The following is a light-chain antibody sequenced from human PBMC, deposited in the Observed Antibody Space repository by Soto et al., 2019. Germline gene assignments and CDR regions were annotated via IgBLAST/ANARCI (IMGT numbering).Light chain of an antibody. V-gene: IGKV2-30*01. CDR1: QSLVYSDGHTY. J-gene: IGKJ2*01. Sequence: DVVMTQSPLSLPVTLGQPASISCRSSQSLVYSDGHTYLNWFQQRPGQSPRRLIYKVSNRDSGVPERFSGSGSGTDFSLKISRVEAEDVGVYYCMQDARWPYTFGQGTKLEIK. CDR3: MQDARWPYT. CDR2: KVS.